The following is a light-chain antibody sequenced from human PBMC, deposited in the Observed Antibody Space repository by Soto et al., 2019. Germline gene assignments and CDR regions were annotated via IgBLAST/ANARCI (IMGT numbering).Light chain of an antibody. CDR1: SSDVGGYNY. J-gene: IGLJ2*01. V-gene: IGLV2-14*01. CDR3: SSYTSSSTVV. CDR2: DVS. Sequence: QSALTQPASVSGSPGQSITISCTGTSSDVGGYNYVSWYQQHPGKAPKLMIYDVSNRPSGVSNRFSGSKSGNTASLTTSGRQAEDEEDYYCSSYTSSSTVVFGGGTKVTVL.